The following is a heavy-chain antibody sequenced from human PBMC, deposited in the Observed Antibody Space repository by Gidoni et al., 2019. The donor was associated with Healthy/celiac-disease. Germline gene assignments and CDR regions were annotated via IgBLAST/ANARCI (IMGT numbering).Heavy chain of an antibody. J-gene: IGHJ4*02. V-gene: IGHV4-39*01. D-gene: IGHD6-13*01. CDR3: ARQTRSSSSASRVLDY. Sequence: QLQLQESGPGLVKPSETLSLTCTVSGGSISSSSYYWGWIRQPPGKGLELSGSIYYSGSTYYNTSLKRRVTISVDTSKNQFSLKLSSVTAADTAVYYCARQTRSSSSASRVLDYWGQGTLVTVSS. CDR2: IYYSGST. CDR1: GGSISSSSYY.